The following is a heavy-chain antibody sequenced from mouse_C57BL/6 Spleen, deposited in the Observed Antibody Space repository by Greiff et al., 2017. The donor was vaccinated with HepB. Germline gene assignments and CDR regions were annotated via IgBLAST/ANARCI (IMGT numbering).Heavy chain of an antibody. CDR2: IDPSDSYT. D-gene: IGHD2-1*01. V-gene: IGHV1-69*01. CDR3: ARRGNYGNCYYFDY. J-gene: IGHJ2*01. CDR1: GYTFTSYW. Sequence: QVQLQQPGAELVKPGASVKMSCKASGYTFTSYWITWVKQRPGQGLEWIGDIDPSDSYTNYNQKFKGKSTLTVDKSSSTAYMQLSSLTSEDSAVYYCARRGNYGNCYYFDYWGQGTTLTVSS.